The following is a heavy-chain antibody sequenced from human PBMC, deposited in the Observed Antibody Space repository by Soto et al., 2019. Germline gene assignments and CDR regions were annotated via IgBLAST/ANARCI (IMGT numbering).Heavy chain of an antibody. D-gene: IGHD6-13*01. Sequence: QLQLQESGPGLVKPSETLSLTCTVSGGSVNTYYWGWIRQPPGKGLEWIASIYYSGSTYYNPSLKSRLIISVDTSKNQFSLKLNSVTAADTAVYYCARRRGVGGSWFFDYWGQGTLVTVSS. J-gene: IGHJ4*02. CDR2: IYYSGST. CDR1: GGSVNTYY. V-gene: IGHV4-39*01. CDR3: ARRRGVGGSWFFDY.